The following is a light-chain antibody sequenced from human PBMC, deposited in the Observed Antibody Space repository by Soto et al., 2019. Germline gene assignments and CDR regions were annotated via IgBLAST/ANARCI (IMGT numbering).Light chain of an antibody. CDR1: SSNIGSNG. CDR2: NTD. V-gene: IGLV1-44*01. Sequence: QSVLTQPPSASGTPGQRVTISCSGSSSNIGSNGVNWYQQLAGTAPKLLIYNTDERPSGVPDRFSGSKSGASASLAIGGLQYEDEADYYCATWDENLHGVFGGGTKVTVL. CDR3: ATWDENLHGV. J-gene: IGLJ3*02.